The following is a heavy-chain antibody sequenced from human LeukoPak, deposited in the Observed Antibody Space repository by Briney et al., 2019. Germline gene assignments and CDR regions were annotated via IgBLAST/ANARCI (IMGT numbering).Heavy chain of an antibody. CDR3: AITSQIYGDYVFDY. V-gene: IGHV3-21*01. D-gene: IGHD4-17*01. CDR1: GFTFSSYS. J-gene: IGHJ4*02. Sequence: GGSLRPSCAASGFTFSSYSMNWVRQAPGKGLEWVSSISSSSSYIYYADSVKGRFTISRDNAKNSLYLQMNSLRAEDTAVYYCAITSQIYGDYVFDYWGQGTLVTVSS. CDR2: ISSSSSYI.